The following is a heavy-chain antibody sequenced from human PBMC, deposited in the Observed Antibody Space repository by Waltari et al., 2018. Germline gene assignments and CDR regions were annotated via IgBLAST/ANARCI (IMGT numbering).Heavy chain of an antibody. CDR2: IYYSGST. J-gene: IGHJ4*02. V-gene: IGHV4-39*01. Sequence: QLQLQESGPGLVKPSETLSLTCTVSGGSISSSSYYWGWIRQPPGKGLEWIGSIYYSGSTYYNPSLKSRVTISVDTSKNQFSLKLSSVTAAETAVYYCARHLPHIVVVPAAISYWGQGTLVTVSS. D-gene: IGHD2-2*01. CDR1: GGSISSSSYY. CDR3: ARHLPHIVVVPAAISY.